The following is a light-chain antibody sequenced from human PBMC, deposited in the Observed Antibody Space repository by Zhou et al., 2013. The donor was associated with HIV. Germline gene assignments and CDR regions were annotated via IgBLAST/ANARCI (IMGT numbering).Light chain of an antibody. CDR1: QSIRSW. Sequence: DIQMTQSPSSLSASIGDRITITCRASQSIRSWLAWYQQKPGKAPKLLIYKASSLESGVPSRFSGSGSGTDFTLTISSLQPEDFATYYCQQSYSTLTFGGGTKVEIK. CDR3: QQSYSTLT. V-gene: IGKV1-5*03. J-gene: IGKJ4*01. CDR2: KAS.